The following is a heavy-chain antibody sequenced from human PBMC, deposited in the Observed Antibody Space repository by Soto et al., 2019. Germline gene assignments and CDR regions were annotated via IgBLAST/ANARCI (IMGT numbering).Heavy chain of an antibody. D-gene: IGHD6-13*01. V-gene: IGHV3-9*01. CDR1: GFTFDDYA. Sequence: GGSLRLSCAASGFTFDDYAMHWVWQAPGKGLEWVSGISWNSGSIGYADSVNGRFTISRDNAKNSLHLQMNSLRAEDTALYYCEKDMEASTGIASAGDYWGQGTLVTVSS. CDR2: ISWNSGSI. CDR3: EKDMEASTGIASAGDY. J-gene: IGHJ4*02.